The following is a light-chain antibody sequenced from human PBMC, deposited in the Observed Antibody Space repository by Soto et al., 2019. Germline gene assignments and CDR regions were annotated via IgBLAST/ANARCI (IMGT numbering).Light chain of an antibody. CDR1: RSDIGADDY. CDR3: SSYTNSNTLI. V-gene: IGLV2-14*03. CDR2: AVN. Sequence: QSVLTQPASVSGSPGQSITISCTGIRSDIGADDYVSWYQQYPGKAPKVMIYAVNYRPSGVSNRFSGSKSGNTASLTISGLQAEDEADYYCSSYTNSNTLIFGGGTKLTVL. J-gene: IGLJ2*01.